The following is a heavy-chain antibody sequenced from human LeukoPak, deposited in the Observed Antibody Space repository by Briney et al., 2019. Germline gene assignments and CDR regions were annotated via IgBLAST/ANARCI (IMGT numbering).Heavy chain of an antibody. V-gene: IGHV1-18*04. Sequence: ASLTVSFTASGYTFTIYNIIWVRQVPGQGLEWMAWISPYNGNTNYAQNLQGRVTLTLDTSTTTAYMELRSLRSDDTAVYYCARRVANWFDPWGQGTLVTVSS. CDR1: GYTFTIYN. J-gene: IGHJ5*02. CDR2: ISPYNGNT. CDR3: ARRVANWFDP.